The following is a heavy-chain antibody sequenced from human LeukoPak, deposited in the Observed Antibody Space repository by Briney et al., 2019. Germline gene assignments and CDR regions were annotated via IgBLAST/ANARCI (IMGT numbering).Heavy chain of an antibody. J-gene: IGHJ4*02. Sequence: ASVKLSCKASGYTFTSYGISWGRQPPGQGLGWVGWISAYNGNTNYAQKLQGRVTMTTDTSTSTAYMERRSLRSDDTAVYYCGRQSSPHVDTAMVWVTYWGQGTLVTVSS. CDR2: ISAYNGNT. CDR1: GYTFTSYG. CDR3: GRQSSPHVDTAMVWVTY. V-gene: IGHV1-18*01. D-gene: IGHD5-18*01.